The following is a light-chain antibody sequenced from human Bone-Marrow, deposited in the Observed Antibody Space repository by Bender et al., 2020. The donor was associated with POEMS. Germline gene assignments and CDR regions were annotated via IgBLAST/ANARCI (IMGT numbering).Light chain of an antibody. CDR3: SAWDDSLSGWV. J-gene: IGLJ3*02. Sequence: QSALTQPASASGSPGQSVTISCTGTSSNVGGYDSVSWYQHQPGKAPKLMIYEVTRRPSGVPDRFPGSKSGTSASLAISDIQSEDEGDYYCSAWDDSLSGWVFGGGTKLTVL. CDR1: SSNVGGYDS. V-gene: IGLV2-8*01. CDR2: EVT.